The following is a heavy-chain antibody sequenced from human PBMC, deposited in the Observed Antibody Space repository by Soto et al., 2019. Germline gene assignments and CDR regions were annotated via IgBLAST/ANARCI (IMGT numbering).Heavy chain of an antibody. V-gene: IGHV4-39*01. J-gene: IGHJ4*02. CDR3: ARPVDTAVGKEPARSYYFDY. Sequence: QLLLQESGPGLVKPSETLSLTCTVSGGSISSSSYYWGWIRQPPGKGLEWIGSIYYSGSTYYNPSLKSRVTISVDTYNNQFSPRLSSVTAADTAVYYCARPVDTAVGKEPARSYYFDYWGQGTLVTVSS. CDR2: IYYSGST. CDR1: GGSISSSSYY. D-gene: IGHD5-18*01.